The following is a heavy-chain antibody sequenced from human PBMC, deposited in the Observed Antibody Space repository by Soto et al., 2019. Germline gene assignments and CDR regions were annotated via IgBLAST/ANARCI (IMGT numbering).Heavy chain of an antibody. V-gene: IGHV3-7*05. CDR1: GFTFSSYW. D-gene: IGHD5-18*01. Sequence: GGSLRLSCAASGFTFSSYWMSWVRQAPGKGLEWVANIKQDGSEKYYVDSVKGRFTISRDNAKNSLYLQMNSLRAEDTAVYYCARDQVYSYGYRYYYYGMDVWGQGTTVTVSS. J-gene: IGHJ6*02. CDR2: IKQDGSEK. CDR3: ARDQVYSYGYRYYYYGMDV.